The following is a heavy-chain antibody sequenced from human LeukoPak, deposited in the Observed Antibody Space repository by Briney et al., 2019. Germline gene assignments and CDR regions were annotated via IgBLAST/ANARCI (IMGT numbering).Heavy chain of an antibody. CDR3: AKDPSAAVGMVVAARGDY. J-gene: IGHJ4*02. CDR1: GFTFSSYA. Sequence: GGSLRLSCAASGFTFSSYAMNWVRQSPGKGLEWVSTISGSGGSTHYADSVKGRFTISRDNSKNTLYLQMNSLRAEDTAVYYCAKDPSAAVGMVVAARGDYWGQGTLVTVSS. CDR2: ISGSGGST. D-gene: IGHD2-15*01. V-gene: IGHV3-23*01.